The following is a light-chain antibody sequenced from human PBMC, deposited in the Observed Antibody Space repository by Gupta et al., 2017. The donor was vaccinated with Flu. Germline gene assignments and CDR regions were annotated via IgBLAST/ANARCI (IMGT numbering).Light chain of an antibody. V-gene: IGLV2-23*01. Sequence: QSALTQPASVSGSPGPSINLSCTGTSRDVGSYNLVPWYQQHPGKAPKLMVYEGSKRPSGVSNRFSVSKSGSTASLTISVLQAEDEADYYCCSYAGTNTYVFGAGTKVTVL. CDR2: EGS. CDR1: SRDVGSYNL. CDR3: CSYAGTNTYV. J-gene: IGLJ1*01.